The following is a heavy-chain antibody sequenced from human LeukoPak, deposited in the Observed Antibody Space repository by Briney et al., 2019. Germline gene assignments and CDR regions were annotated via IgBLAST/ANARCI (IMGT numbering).Heavy chain of an antibody. CDR2: IGAYNGNT. D-gene: IGHD3-9*01. J-gene: IGHJ6*02. CDR3: ARDLYYDILTGYYNYYYYGMDV. CDR1: GYTFTSYG. Sequence: GASVKVSCKASGYTFTSYGISWLRQAPGQGLEWMGWIGAYNGNTNYAQKLQGRVTMTTDTSTSTAYMELRSLRSDDTAVYYCARDLYYDILTGYYNYYYYGMDVWGQGTTVTVSS. V-gene: IGHV1-18*01.